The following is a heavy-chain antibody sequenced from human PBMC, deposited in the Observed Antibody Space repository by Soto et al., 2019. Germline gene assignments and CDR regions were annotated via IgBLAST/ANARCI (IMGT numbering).Heavy chain of an antibody. D-gene: IGHD1-20*01. Sequence: EVQLVESGGGLVKPGGSLRLSCAASGFTFSAYTMNWVRQAPGKGLEWISSIDTGSKFMFYADSVTGRFTISRDNAKNSLYLQINSLRAEDTAVYYCARETESYKWNDWLMDVWGQGTTVTVSS. CDR3: ARETESYKWNDWLMDV. J-gene: IGHJ6*02. CDR1: GFTFSAYT. CDR2: IDTGSKFM. V-gene: IGHV3-21*01.